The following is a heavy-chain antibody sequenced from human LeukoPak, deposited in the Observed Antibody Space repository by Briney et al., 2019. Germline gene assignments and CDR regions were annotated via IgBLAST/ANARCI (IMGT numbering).Heavy chain of an antibody. CDR3: ARKGEHYYDSGKLWPAWFDL. Sequence: SETLSLTCSVSGGSITNYYWSWIRQPPGKGLELIGYIHYSGTTYYNPSLKSRVTISVDMSKNEFSVKLTSVTAADTAVYYCARKGEHYYDSGKLWPAWFDLWGQGTLVTVSS. V-gene: IGHV4-59*01. D-gene: IGHD3-10*01. J-gene: IGHJ5*02. CDR2: IHYSGTT. CDR1: GGSITNYY.